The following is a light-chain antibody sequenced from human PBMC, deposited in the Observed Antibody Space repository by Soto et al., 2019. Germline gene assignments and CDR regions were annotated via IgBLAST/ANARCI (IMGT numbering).Light chain of an antibody. J-gene: IGKJ1*01. CDR3: QQYGSSVQT. V-gene: IGKV3-20*01. CDR2: GAS. CDR1: QSVSNNY. Sequence: EIVLTQSPGTLSLSPGERATLSCRASQSVSNNYLAWYQQKPGQAPSLLIFGASNRAPDIPDRFSGSGSGTDFTLTISRLEPEDFAVYFCQQYGSSVQTLGQGTKVDTK.